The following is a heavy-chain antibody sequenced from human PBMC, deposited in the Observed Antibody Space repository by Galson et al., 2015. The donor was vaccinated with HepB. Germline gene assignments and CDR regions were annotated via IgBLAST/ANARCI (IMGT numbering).Heavy chain of an antibody. CDR2: MSYDGSNK. V-gene: IGHV3-30-3*01. J-gene: IGHJ4*02. CDR3: AKEGTFGGVIVTGYFDT. Sequence: SLRLSCAASGFTFSNYVIHWVRQAPGKGLDWVAVMSYDGSNKYYGDSVKGRFTISRDNSKSTLYLQMNSLRPEDTAVYYCAKEGTFGGVIVTGYFDTWGQGTQVTVSS. CDR1: GFTFSNYV. D-gene: IGHD3-16*02.